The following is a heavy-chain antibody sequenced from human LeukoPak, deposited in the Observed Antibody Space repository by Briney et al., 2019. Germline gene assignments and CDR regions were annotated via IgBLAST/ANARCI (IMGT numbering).Heavy chain of an antibody. Sequence: ASVTVSFKASVYTFTVCYMHWVRQAPGQGLGWMGWINPNSGDTNYAQKFQGRVTMTRDTSISTAYMELSRLRDDDTAVYYCARGYSSGWYYLHYWGQGTLVTVSS. CDR3: ARGYSSGWYYLHY. J-gene: IGHJ4*02. V-gene: IGHV1-2*02. CDR1: VYTFTVCY. D-gene: IGHD6-19*01. CDR2: INPNSGDT.